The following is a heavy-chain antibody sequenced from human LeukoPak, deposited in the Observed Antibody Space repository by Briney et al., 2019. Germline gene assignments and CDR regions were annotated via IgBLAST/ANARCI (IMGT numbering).Heavy chain of an antibody. D-gene: IGHD5-12*01. Sequence: GSSVKVSCKASGGTFSSYAISWVRQAPGQGLEWMGGIIPIFGTANYAQKFQGRVTITTDESTSTAYMELSSLRSEDTAVYYCARGYGGYWYGWFDPWGQGTRVTVSS. V-gene: IGHV1-69*05. CDR3: ARGYGGYWYGWFDP. CDR2: IIPIFGTA. J-gene: IGHJ5*02. CDR1: GGTFSSYA.